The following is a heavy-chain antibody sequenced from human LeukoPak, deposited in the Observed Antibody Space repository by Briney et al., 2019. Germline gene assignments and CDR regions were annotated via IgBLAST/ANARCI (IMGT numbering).Heavy chain of an antibody. D-gene: IGHD3-3*01. CDR1: GGTFSSYA. V-gene: IGHV1-69*04. CDR2: IIPILGIA. J-gene: IGHJ4*02. CDR3: ARDAGTIFGVVIIRPSYFDY. Sequence: SVKVSCKASGGTFSSYAIIWVRQAPGQGLEWMGRIIPILGIANYAQKFQGRVTITADKSTSTAYMEPSSLRSEDTAVYYCARDAGTIFGVVIIRPSYFDYWGQGTLVTVSS.